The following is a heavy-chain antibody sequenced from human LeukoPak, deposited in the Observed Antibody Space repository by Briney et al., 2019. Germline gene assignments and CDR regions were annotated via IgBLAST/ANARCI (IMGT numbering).Heavy chain of an antibody. Sequence: GGSLRLSCATSTFTFSSYTMNWVRQAPGKGLEWVSSISPSGNSKYHADSVKGRFTISRDNAENSLYMQMNSLRAEDAGVYYCVRDFLGESGAGGYWGQGTLVTVSS. D-gene: IGHD3-10*01. J-gene: IGHJ4*02. CDR2: ISPSGNSK. CDR1: TFTFSSYT. CDR3: VRDFLGESGAGGY. V-gene: IGHV3-21*01.